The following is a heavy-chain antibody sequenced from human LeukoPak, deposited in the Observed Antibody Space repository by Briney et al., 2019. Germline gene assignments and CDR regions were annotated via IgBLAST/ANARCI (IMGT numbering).Heavy chain of an antibody. V-gene: IGHV3-23*01. Sequence: GGSLRLSCAASGFTFSSYVMSWVRQAPGKGLEWVSAISGSGGSTYYADSVKGRFTISRDNSKNTLYLQMNSLRAEDTAVYYCAKAHIVVVTAILYFDYWGQGTLVTVSS. CDR2: ISGSGGST. J-gene: IGHJ4*02. CDR3: AKAHIVVVTAILYFDY. CDR1: GFTFSSYV. D-gene: IGHD2-21*02.